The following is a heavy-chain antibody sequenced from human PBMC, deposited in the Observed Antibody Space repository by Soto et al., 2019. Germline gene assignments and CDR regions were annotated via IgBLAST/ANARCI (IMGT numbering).Heavy chain of an antibody. J-gene: IGHJ4*01. CDR2: TNSDGSTT. D-gene: IGHD2-15*01. V-gene: IGHV3-74*01. Sequence: GGSLRLSCAASGFTFTTYWMHWVRQAPGKGLVWVSRTNSDGSTTNYADSVKGRFTISRDNAKNTLYLQMNSLRAEDTAVYYCTSGGNSHLFDYWGQGALVTVSS. CDR1: GFTFTTYW. CDR3: TSGGNSHLFDY.